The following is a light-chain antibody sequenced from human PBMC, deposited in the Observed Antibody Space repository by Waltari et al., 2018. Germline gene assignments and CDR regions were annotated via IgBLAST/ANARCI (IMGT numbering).Light chain of an antibody. J-gene: IGKJ1*01. Sequence: EIVMTQSPTTLSVSPGERATLSCRASQSVSSNLAGYQQKPGQARRLLIYGASTRATGIPARFSGSGSGTEFTLTISSLQSEECAGYYGQPYNNWPTFGQGTKVEIK. CDR2: GAS. CDR3: QPYNNWPT. CDR1: QSVSSN. V-gene: IGKV3-15*01.